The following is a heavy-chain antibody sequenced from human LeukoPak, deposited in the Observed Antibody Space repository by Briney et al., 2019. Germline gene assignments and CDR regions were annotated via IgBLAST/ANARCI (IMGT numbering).Heavy chain of an antibody. V-gene: IGHV4-39*07. CDR3: ARGQDGALIESSSSGYYYYYMDV. D-gene: IGHD6-6*01. J-gene: IGHJ6*03. CDR1: GGSISSSSYY. CDR2: IYHSGST. Sequence: KPSETLSLTCTVSGGSISSSSYYWGWIRQPPGKGLEWIGSIYHSGSTYYNPSLKSRVTISVDTSKNQFSLKLSSVTAADTAVYYCARGQDGALIESSSSGYYYYYMDVWGKGTTVTVYS.